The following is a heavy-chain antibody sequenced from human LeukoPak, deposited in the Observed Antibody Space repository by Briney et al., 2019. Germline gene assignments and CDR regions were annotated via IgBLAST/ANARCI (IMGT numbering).Heavy chain of an antibody. J-gene: IGHJ3*02. CDR3: ARFNDNDDAFDI. D-gene: IGHD1-1*01. Sequence: RGSLRLSCAASGFISSSDWMSWVPQTPGKGLERVANIKEDGSEKYYVYSVKGRFTISRDNAKNSLYLQMNSLRAEDTAVYYCARFNDNDDAFDIWGQGTKVTVSS. CDR1: GFISSSDW. V-gene: IGHV3-7*01. CDR2: IKEDGSEK.